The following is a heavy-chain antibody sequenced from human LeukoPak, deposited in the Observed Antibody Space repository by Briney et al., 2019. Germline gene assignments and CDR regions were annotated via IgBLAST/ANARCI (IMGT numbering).Heavy chain of an antibody. Sequence: GASVKVSCKASGYTFTDYYIRWMRQAPGQGLEWVGWIGAYNGNTTYAQKFQGRVIMTTDISTATAHLELRSLRSDDTAVYYCARGLAPFARQVDYWGQGTLVTVSS. V-gene: IGHV1-18*04. CDR3: ARGLAPFARQVDY. J-gene: IGHJ4*02. D-gene: IGHD3-16*01. CDR1: GYTFTDYY. CDR2: IGAYNGNT.